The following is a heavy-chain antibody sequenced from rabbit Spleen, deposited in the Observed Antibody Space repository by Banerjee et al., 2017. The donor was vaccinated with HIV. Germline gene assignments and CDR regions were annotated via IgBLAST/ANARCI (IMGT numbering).Heavy chain of an antibody. CDR2: IYPAKGST. Sequence: QEQLVETGGGLVQPGGSLTLSCKASGFDLSSYGVSWVRQAPGKGLEWIGIIYPAKGSTDYASWVNGRFTISSDNAQNTVFLQMTSLTAADTATYFCARDGAGGSYFALWGPGTLVTVS. CDR1: GFDLSSYG. V-gene: IGHV1S47*01. D-gene: IGHD8-1*01. CDR3: ARDGAGGSYFAL. J-gene: IGHJ4*01.